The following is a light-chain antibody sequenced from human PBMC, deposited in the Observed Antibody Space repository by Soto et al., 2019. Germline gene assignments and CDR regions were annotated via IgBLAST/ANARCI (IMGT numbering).Light chain of an antibody. J-gene: IGKJ1*01. CDR2: GAS. CDR1: QSVNSN. CDR3: QQYNNWWT. V-gene: IGKV3-15*01. Sequence: EIVMTQSPATLSVSPGERATLSCRASQSVNSNLAWYQQKPGQAPRLLISGASTRATGSPARFSGSGSETEFTLTISSLQSEDLAVYYCQQYNNWWTFGQGTKVEIK.